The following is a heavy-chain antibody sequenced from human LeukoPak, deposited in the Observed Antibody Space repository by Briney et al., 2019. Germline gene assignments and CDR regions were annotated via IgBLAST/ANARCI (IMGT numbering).Heavy chain of an antibody. CDR2: ISGSGSTI. J-gene: IGHJ5*02. D-gene: IGHD3-10*01. Sequence: GGSLRLPCAASGFTFSSYEMNWVRQAPGKGLEWVSYISGSGSTIYYADSVKGRFTISRDNAKNSLYLQMNSLRAEDTAVYYCARAGLMVRGVYNWFDPWGQGTLVTVSS. CDR1: GFTFSSYE. CDR3: ARAGLMVRGVYNWFDP. V-gene: IGHV3-48*03.